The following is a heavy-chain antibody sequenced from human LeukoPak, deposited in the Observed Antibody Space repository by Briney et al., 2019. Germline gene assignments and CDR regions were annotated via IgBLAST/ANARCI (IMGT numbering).Heavy chain of an antibody. D-gene: IGHD2-8*01. Sequence: SQTLSLTCAISGDSVSSNSPAWNWIRQSPSRGLKWLGRTYYRSKWYYDYAVSVKSRIIINPDTSKNQFSLQLNSVTPEDTALYYCAREMGSLHIWGQGTMVTVS. CDR1: GDSVSSNSPA. CDR2: TYYRSKWYY. J-gene: IGHJ3*02. CDR3: AREMGSLHI. V-gene: IGHV6-1*01.